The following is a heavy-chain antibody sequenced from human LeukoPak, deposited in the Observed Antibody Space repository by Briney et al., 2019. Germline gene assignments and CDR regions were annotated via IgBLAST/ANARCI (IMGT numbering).Heavy chain of an antibody. J-gene: IGHJ5*02. CDR2: ISSSGSTI. CDR1: GFTFSSYE. V-gene: IGHV3-48*03. CDR3: ARIFAYGLHWFDP. Sequence: GGSLRLSCAASGFTFSSYEMNWVRQAPGKGLEWVSYISSSGSTIYYADSVKGRFTISRDNAKNSLYLQMNSLRAEDTAVYYCARIFAYGLHWFDPWGQGTLVTVSS. D-gene: IGHD3-16*01.